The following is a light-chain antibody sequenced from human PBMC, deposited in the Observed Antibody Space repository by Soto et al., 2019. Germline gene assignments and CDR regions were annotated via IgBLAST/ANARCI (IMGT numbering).Light chain of an antibody. CDR1: QSINSW. CDR3: QQYNSYLWT. J-gene: IGKJ1*01. CDR2: DAS. Sequence: DIQMTQSPSTLSASVGDRVTITCRASQSINSWLAWYQQKPGKAPQILIYDASTLKSGVPSRSSGSGSGTEFTLTISSLQPDDFATYYCQQYNSYLWTFGQGTKVDIK. V-gene: IGKV1-5*01.